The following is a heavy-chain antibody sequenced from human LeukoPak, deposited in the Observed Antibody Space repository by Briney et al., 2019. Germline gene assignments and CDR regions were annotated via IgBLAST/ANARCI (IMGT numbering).Heavy chain of an antibody. CDR1: GFTFSSYA. D-gene: IGHD3-22*01. CDR2: ISYDGSNK. J-gene: IGHJ4*02. Sequence: GGSLRLSCAASGFTFSSYAMHWVRQAPGKGLEWVAVISYDGSNKYYADSVKGRFTISRDNSKNTLYLQMNSLRAEDTAVYYCARDPGYDSSGYYFRRDYYFDYWGQGTLVTASS. V-gene: IGHV3-30*04. CDR3: ARDPGYDSSGYYFRRDYYFDY.